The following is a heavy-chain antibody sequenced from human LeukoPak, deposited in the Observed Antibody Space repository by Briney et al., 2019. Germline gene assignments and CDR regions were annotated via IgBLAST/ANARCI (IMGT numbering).Heavy chain of an antibody. V-gene: IGHV3-74*01. CDR1: GFTFISYG. D-gene: IGHD2-21*02. J-gene: IGHJ4*01. Sequence: GGSLRLSCAASGFTFISYGMQWVRQAPGKGLVWVSRINTDGSDISYADSVKGRFTISRDNANNTLYLQMNSLRGEDTAVYYCARELPREVTLDCWGQGTLVTVSS. CDR3: ARELPREVTLDC. CDR2: INTDGSDI.